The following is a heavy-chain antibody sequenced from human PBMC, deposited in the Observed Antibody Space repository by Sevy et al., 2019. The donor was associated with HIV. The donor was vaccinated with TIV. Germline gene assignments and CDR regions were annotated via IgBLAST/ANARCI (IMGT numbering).Heavy chain of an antibody. CDR2: ISYDGSDT. CDR3: AKNTAAAGTGGFDY. J-gene: IGHJ4*02. CDR1: GLMFSHYG. V-gene: IGHV3-30*02. D-gene: IGHD6-13*01. Sequence: GGSLRLSCAASGLMFSHYGMHWVRRAPGKGLEWVAYISYDGSDTYYVDSVKGRFSISRDNSKNTVYLQINSLRTEDTALYYCAKNTAAAGTGGFDYWGQGTLVTVSS.